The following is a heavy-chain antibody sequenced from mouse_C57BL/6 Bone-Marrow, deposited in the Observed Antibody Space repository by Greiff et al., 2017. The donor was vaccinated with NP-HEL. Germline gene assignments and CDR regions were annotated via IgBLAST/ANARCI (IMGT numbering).Heavy chain of an antibody. D-gene: IGHD1-1*01. CDR3: ARRGWTVYAMDY. CDR1: GYTFTSYW. CDR2: IDPSDSYT. J-gene: IGHJ4*01. V-gene: IGHV1-50*01. Sequence: QVQLKQPGAELVKPGASVKLSCKASGYTFTSYWMQWVKQRPGQGLEWIGEIDPSDSYTNYNQKFKGKATLTVDTSSSTAYMQLSSLTSEDSAVYYCARRGWTVYAMDYWGQGTSVTVSS.